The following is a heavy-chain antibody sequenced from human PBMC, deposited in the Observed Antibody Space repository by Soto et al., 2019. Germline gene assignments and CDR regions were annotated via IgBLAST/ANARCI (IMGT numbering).Heavy chain of an antibody. J-gene: IGHJ4*02. D-gene: IGHD4-17*01. Sequence: GGSLRLSCAASGFTVSSSYLSWVWVRQAPGKGLEWVSFIYSSGRAYYADSVKGRFTTSRDNSKNILYLQMNSLRAEDTAMYYCARDGDGYGDSFDYWGQGTLVTVSS. CDR3: ARDGDGYGDSFDY. CDR1: GFTVSSSY. CDR2: IYSSGRA. V-gene: IGHV3-53*01.